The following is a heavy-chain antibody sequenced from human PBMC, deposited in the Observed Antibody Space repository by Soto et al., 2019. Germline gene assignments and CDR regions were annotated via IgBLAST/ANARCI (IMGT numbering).Heavy chain of an antibody. D-gene: IGHD3-16*02. CDR3: ARLPCDYIWGSYRYLHYYYYMDV. CDR1: GYTFTSYW. Sequence: GESLKISCKGSGYTFTSYWIGWVRQMPGKGLEWMGIIYPGDSDTRYSPSFQGQVTISADKSISTAYLQWSSLKASDTAMYYCARLPCDYIWGSYRYLHYYYYMDVWGKGTTVTVSS. J-gene: IGHJ6*03. V-gene: IGHV5-51*01. CDR2: IYPGDSDT.